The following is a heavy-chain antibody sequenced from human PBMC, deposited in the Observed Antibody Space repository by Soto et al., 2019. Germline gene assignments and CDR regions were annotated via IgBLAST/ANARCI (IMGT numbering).Heavy chain of an antibody. CDR2: ISAYNGNT. CDR1: GSDFTSCG. V-gene: IGHV1-18*01. CDR3: AGDQSWAYCGGDCYSGQAY. J-gene: IGHJ4*02. D-gene: IGHD2-21*02. Sequence: SYRAAGSDFTSCGSSWLRQAPGQGLEWMGWISAYNGNTNYAQKLQGRVTMTTDTSTSTAYMELRSLRSDDTAVYYCAGDQSWAYCGGDCYSGQAYWGQGTLVTVSS.